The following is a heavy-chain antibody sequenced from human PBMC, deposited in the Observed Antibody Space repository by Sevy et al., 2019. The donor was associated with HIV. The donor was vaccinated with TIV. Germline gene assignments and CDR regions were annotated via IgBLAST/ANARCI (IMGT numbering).Heavy chain of an antibody. CDR1: GGSFSAYQ. D-gene: IGHD3-22*01. V-gene: IGHV4-59*01. CDR3: ARSLNNYGSSGSQMGLDY. J-gene: IGHJ4*02. CDR2: IFDSGRT. Sequence: SETLSLVCTVSGGSFSAYQWNWIRQPPGKGLEWIGYIFDSGRTNYNPSLKSRVTISVDTSRNQFSLKLDSVTAADTAMYYCARSLNNYGSSGSQMGLDYWGQGTLVTVSS.